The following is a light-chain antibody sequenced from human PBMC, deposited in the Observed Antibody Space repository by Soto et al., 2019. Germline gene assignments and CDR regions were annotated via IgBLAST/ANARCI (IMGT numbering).Light chain of an antibody. CDR2: GAS. Sequence: EIVLTQSPGSLSLSPGQRATLSCRASQSVDTTFFAWYQKKPGQAPRLLIYGASKRATGIPDRFSGSGSGTDFTIIISRLEPEDVAVYYCQQYMSSVSFGQGIKVEIK. J-gene: IGKJ1*01. CDR1: QSVDTTF. CDR3: QQYMSSVS. V-gene: IGKV3-20*01.